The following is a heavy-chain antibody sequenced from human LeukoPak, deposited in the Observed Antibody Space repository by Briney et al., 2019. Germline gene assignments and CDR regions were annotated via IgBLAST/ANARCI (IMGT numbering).Heavy chain of an antibody. D-gene: IGHD1-26*01. Sequence: ASVKVSCKASGYTFTGYYIHWVRQAPGQGLEWMGWINPDGGGTNYAQKFQGRVTMTRDTSISTAYMELRRLRSDDTAVYYCARDGRSPHDYWGQGTLVTVSS. V-gene: IGHV1-2*02. J-gene: IGHJ4*02. CDR1: GYTFTGYY. CDR2: INPDGGGT. CDR3: ARDGRSPHDY.